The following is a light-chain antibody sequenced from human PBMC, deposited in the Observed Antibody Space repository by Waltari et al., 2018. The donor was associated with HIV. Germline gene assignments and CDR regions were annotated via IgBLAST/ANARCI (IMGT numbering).Light chain of an antibody. CDR3: QTTDTNGVVV. V-gene: IGLV3-25*03. CDR1: AFPSRY. CDR2: QDH. Sequence: SSALTQTPSVPVSPGQTATITCSGEAFPSRYAPWYHHRAGQAPFLVIYQDHKRPSGIPDRFSGSSSGTVLTLTISGVQTEDEGDYYCQTTDTNGVVVFGGGTKVTVL. J-gene: IGLJ2*01.